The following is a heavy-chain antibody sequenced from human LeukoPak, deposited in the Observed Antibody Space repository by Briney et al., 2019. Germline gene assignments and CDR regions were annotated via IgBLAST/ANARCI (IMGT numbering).Heavy chain of an antibody. CDR3: AKDPNSSGYYYFDY. V-gene: IGHV3-30*18. CDR1: GFTFSSYG. D-gene: IGHD3-22*01. J-gene: IGHJ4*02. CDR2: ISYDGSNK. Sequence: PGGSLRLSCAASGFTFSSYGMHWVRQAPGKGLEWEAVISYDGSNKYYADSVKGRFTISRDNSKNTLYLQMNSLRAEDTAVYYCAKDPNSSGYYYFDYWGQGTLVTVSS.